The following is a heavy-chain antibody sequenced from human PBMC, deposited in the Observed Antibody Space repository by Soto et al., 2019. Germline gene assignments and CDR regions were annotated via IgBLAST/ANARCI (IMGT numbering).Heavy chain of an antibody. Sequence: ASVKVSCKASGYTFTSYYMHWVRQAPGQGLEWMGIINPSGGSTSYAQKFQGRVTMTRDTSTSTVYMELSSLRSEDTAVYYCARHEDYDILAGPTWFAPWGKGTLVIGSS. CDR1: GYTFTSYY. D-gene: IGHD3-9*01. CDR2: INPSGGST. CDR3: ARHEDYDILAGPTWFAP. V-gene: IGHV1-46*03. J-gene: IGHJ5*02.